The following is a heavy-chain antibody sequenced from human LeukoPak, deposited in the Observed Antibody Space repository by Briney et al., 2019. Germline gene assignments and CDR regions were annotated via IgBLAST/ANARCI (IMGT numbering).Heavy chain of an antibody. D-gene: IGHD2/OR15-2a*01. V-gene: IGHV4-30-4*08. Sequence: SETLSLTCTVSGGSISSGDYYWSWVRQPPGNGLGWVGYIYLGGSTYYNPSLKTRVTISVDTSKNQFSLKLSSVTAADTAVYYCATPREALEYEGAFDIWGQGTMVTVSS. J-gene: IGHJ3*02. CDR3: ATPREALEYEGAFDI. CDR2: IYLGGST. CDR1: GGSISSGDYY.